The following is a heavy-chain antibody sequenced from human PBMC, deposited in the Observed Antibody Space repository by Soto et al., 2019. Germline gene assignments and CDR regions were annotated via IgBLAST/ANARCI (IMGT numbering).Heavy chain of an antibody. CDR1: GGPISSYY. CDR2: IYYSGST. J-gene: IGHJ4*02. CDR3: ARGTFGVVKD. Sequence: SETLSLTCAVSGGPISSYYWSWIRQPPGKGLEWIGYIYYSGSTNYNPSLKSRVTISIDTSRNQFSLKLSSVTAADTAVYYCARGTFGVVKDWGQGTLVTAPQ. V-gene: IGHV4-59*01. D-gene: IGHD3-3*01.